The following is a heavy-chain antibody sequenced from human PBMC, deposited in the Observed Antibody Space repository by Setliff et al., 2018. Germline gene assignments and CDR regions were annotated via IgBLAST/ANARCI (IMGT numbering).Heavy chain of an antibody. D-gene: IGHD3-22*01. CDR2: IRNDGATT. V-gene: IGHV3-48*01. CDR1: GFTFSSDP. J-gene: IGHJ4*02. CDR3: AKWGGSLDSIGYYLGPFDH. Sequence: GGSLRLSCAASGFTFSSDPMNWVRQAPGKGLEWLSNIRNDGATTSYADSVKGRFTISRDNVKNSLFLQMNSLRAEDTAVYSCAKWGGSLDSIGYYLGPFDHWGQGTLVTVSS.